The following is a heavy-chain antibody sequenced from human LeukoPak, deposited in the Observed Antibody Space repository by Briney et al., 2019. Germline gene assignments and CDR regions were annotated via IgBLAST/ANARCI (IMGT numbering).Heavy chain of an antibody. D-gene: IGHD3-3*01. J-gene: IGHJ3*02. CDR2: INPNSGGT. CDR1: GYTFTVYY. CDR3: ASWDDFWSGYYRDAFDI. V-gene: IGHV1-2*02. Sequence: VASVKVSCKASGYTFTVYYMHWVRQAPGQGLEWMGWINPNSGGTNYAQKFQGRVTVTRDTSISTAYMELSRLRSDDTAVYYCASWDDFWSGYYRDAFDIWGQGTMVTVSS.